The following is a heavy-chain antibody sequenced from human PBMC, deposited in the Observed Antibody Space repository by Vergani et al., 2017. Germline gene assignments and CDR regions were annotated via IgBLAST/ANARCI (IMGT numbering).Heavy chain of an antibody. J-gene: IGHJ6*03. D-gene: IGHD3-16*01. Sequence: EVQLLESGGDLVQPGGSLRLSCAASGFTFIMHAMSWVRQAPGKGLEWVSTLSASDRRTHYADSVKGRFTISRDNSKNTLYLQMNSLRAEDTSIYYCARDHFQITFMGVPGPHNMDVWGKGTTVIVSS. CDR2: LSASDRRT. CDR3: ARDHFQITFMGVPGPHNMDV. CDR1: GFTFIMHA. V-gene: IGHV3-23*01.